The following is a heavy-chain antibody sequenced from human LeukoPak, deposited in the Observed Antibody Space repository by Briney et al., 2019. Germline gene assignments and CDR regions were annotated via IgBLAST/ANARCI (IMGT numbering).Heavy chain of an antibody. CDR2: ISGSGGST. Sequence: SGGSLRLSCAASGFTFSSYAMSWVRQAPGKGLEWVSAISGSGGSTYYADSVKGRFTISRDNSKNTLNLQMNSLRAEDTAVYYCAKGVTIFGVVSPNDYWGQGTLVTVSS. CDR1: GFTFSSYA. J-gene: IGHJ4*02. V-gene: IGHV3-23*01. D-gene: IGHD3-3*01. CDR3: AKGVTIFGVVSPNDY.